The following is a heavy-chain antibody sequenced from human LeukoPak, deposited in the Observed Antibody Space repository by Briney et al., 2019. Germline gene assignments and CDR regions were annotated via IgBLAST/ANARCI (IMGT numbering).Heavy chain of an antibody. Sequence: GGSLRLSCATSGFSFSNAWMNWVRQAPGKGLEWVSSISSSSSYIYYADSVKGRFTISRDNSKNTLYLQMNSLRAEDTAVYYCAKGGQYYYNPGARGAFDIWGQGTMVTVSS. CDR2: ISSSSSYI. CDR3: AKGGQYYYNPGARGAFDI. D-gene: IGHD3-10*01. J-gene: IGHJ3*02. V-gene: IGHV3-21*04. CDR1: GFSFSNAW.